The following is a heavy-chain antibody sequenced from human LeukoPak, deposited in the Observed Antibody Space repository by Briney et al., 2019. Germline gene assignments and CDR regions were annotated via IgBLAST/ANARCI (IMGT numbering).Heavy chain of an antibody. V-gene: IGHV4-39*01. CDR2: ISYSGNT. Sequence: SETLSLTCTVSGGSISSSSYYWGWIRQPPGKGLEWIGSISYSGNTYYNPSLKSRVTISVQTTKKQFSLKVRSVTAADTAVYYCAKTTRASIRSAFDIWGQGTLVTVSS. CDR1: GGSISSSSYY. D-gene: IGHD1-7*01. J-gene: IGHJ3*02. CDR3: AKTTRASIRSAFDI.